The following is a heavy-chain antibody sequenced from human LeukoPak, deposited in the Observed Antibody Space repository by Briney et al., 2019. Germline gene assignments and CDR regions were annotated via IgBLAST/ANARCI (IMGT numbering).Heavy chain of an antibody. V-gene: IGHV6-1*01. D-gene: IGHD3-9*01. J-gene: IGHJ5*02. CDR3: ARADYDILTGYYYWFDP. CDR1: GDSVSSNGAA. CDR2: TYYRSKWYN. Sequence: SQTLSLTCAISGDSVSSNGAAWNWIRQSPSRGLEWLGRTYYRSKWYNDYAVSVKSRITINPDTSKNQFSLQLNSVTPEDTAVYYCARADYDILTGYYYWFDPWGQGTLVTVSS.